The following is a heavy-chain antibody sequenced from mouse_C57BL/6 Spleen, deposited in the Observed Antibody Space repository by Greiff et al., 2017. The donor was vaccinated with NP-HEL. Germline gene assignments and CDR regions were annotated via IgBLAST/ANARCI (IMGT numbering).Heavy chain of an antibody. CDR3: ARDRRQLRDYFDY. CDR1: GFTFSSYA. J-gene: IGHJ2*01. V-gene: IGHV5-4*01. CDR2: ISDGGSYT. Sequence: EVKLVESGGGLVKPGGSLKLSCAASGFTFSSYAMSWVRQTPEKRLEWVATISDGGSYTYYPDNVKGRFTISRDNAKNNLYLQMSHLKSEDTAMYYCARDRRQLRDYFDYWGQGTTLTVSS. D-gene: IGHD3-2*02.